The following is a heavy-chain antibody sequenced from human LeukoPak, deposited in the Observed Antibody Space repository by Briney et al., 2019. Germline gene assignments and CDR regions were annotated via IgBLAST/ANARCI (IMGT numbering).Heavy chain of an antibody. CDR3: ARARRDSGYYNVDY. CDR2: INHSRNT. Sequence: SETLSLTCAVYGGSFSGYCWSWIRQPPGKGLEWIGEINHSRNTNYNPSLKSRVTISVDTSKNQFSLKVSSVTAADTAVYYCARARRDSGYYNVDYWGQGALVTVSS. J-gene: IGHJ4*02. CDR1: GGSFSGYC. D-gene: IGHD3-3*01. V-gene: IGHV4-34*01.